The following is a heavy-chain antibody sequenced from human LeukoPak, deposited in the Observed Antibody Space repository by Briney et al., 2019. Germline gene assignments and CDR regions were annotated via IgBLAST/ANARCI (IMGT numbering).Heavy chain of an antibody. CDR2: ISYDGSNK. CDR1: GFTFSSYW. V-gene: IGHV3-30*03. D-gene: IGHD6-19*01. CDR3: ARDEDSSGWYSQFDY. J-gene: IGHJ4*02. Sequence: GGSLRLSCAASGFTFSSYWMSWVRQAPGKGLEWVAVISYDGSNKYYADSVKGRFTISRDNSKNTLYLQMNSLRAEDTAVYYCARDEDSSGWYSQFDYWGQGTLVTVSS.